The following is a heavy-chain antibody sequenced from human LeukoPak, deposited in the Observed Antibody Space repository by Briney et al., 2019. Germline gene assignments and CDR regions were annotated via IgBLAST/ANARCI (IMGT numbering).Heavy chain of an antibody. J-gene: IGHJ6*02. CDR2: ISYDGNNK. V-gene: IGHV3-30-3*01. D-gene: IGHD3-22*01. Sequence: PGGSLRLSCEVSGFTFSSYAVHWVRQAPGKGLEWVAVISYDGNNKYYADSVKGRFTISRDNSKNTLYLQMNSLRVEDTAVYYCARSQYDSSGSLLATEEYHYYGMDVWGQGTTVTVSS. CDR3: ARSQYDSSGSLLATEEYHYYGMDV. CDR1: GFTFSSYA.